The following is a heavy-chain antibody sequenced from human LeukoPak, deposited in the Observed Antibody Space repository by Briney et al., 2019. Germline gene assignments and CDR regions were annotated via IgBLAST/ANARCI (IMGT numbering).Heavy chain of an antibody. CDR1: GFTFSDYS. CDR2: IRYDGNNK. Sequence: GGSLRLSCAASGFTFSDYSMHWVRQAPGKGLNWVAFIRYDGNNKYYADSVKGRFTISRDNSKNTLYLQMNSLRAEDTAAYYCAKAGSIRFDYWGRGTLVTVSS. J-gene: IGHJ4*02. CDR3: AKAGSIRFDY. V-gene: IGHV3-30*02. D-gene: IGHD1-26*01.